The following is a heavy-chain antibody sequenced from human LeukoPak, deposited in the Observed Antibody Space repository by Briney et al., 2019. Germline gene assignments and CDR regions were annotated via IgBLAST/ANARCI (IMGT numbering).Heavy chain of an antibody. D-gene: IGHD5-18*01. CDR2: ISSSSSYI. CDR3: ASGRGYSYGDDAFDI. J-gene: IGHJ3*02. CDR1: GFTFSSYS. V-gene: IGHV3-21*01. Sequence: GGSLRLSCAASGFTFSSYSMNWVRQAPGKGLEWASSISSSSSYIYYADSVKGRFTISRDNAKNSLYLQMNSLRAEDTAVYYCASGRGYSYGDDAFDIWGQGTMVTVSS.